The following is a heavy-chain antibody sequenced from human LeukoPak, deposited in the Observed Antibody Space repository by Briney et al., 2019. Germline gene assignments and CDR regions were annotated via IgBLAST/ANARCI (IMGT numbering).Heavy chain of an antibody. CDR2: IWYDGSNK. D-gene: IGHD3-10*01. V-gene: IGHV3-33*01. Sequence: PGRSLRLSCAASGFTFSSHGMHWVRQAPGKGLEWVAVIWYDGSNKYYADSVKGRFTISRDNSKNTLYLQMNSLRAEDTAVYYCASTIAANYYGSGSLYYYYYGMDVWGKGTTVTVSS. J-gene: IGHJ6*04. CDR1: GFTFSSHG. CDR3: ASTIAANYYGSGSLYYYYYGMDV.